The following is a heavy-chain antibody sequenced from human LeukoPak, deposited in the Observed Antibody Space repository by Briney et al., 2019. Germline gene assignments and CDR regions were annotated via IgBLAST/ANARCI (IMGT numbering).Heavy chain of an antibody. CDR1: GGSISSYY. D-gene: IGHD3-10*01. CDR2: ISSTGGTT. Sequence: ETLSLTCTVSGGSISSYYWSWIRQPPGKGLEWVSSISSTGGTTYYADSVKGRFTISRDNSKNTLYLQMNSLRAEDTAVYYCAKDRAQTPLKYWGQGTLVTVSS. CDR3: AKDRAQTPLKY. V-gene: IGHV3-23*01. J-gene: IGHJ4*02.